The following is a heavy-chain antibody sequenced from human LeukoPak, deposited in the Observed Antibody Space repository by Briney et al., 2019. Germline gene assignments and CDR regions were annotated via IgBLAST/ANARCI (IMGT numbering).Heavy chain of an antibody. CDR1: GFTVSSNY. CDR2: ISSSGTTI. V-gene: IGHV3-48*02. D-gene: IGHD4-17*01. J-gene: IGHJ4*02. CDR3: AKTYGPGFDY. Sequence: GGSLRLSCAASGFTVSSNYMSWVRQAPGKGLECVSYISSSGTTIYYADSVKGRFTISRDNAKHSLYLQMNSLRDEDTAVYYCAKTYGPGFDYWGQGALVTVSS.